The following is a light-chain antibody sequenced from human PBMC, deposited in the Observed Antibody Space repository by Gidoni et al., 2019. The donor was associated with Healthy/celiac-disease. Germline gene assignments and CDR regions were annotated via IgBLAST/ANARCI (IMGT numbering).Light chain of an antibody. CDR1: SSNIGAGYD. V-gene: IGLV1-40*01. CDR3: QSYDSSLSGYV. Sequence: QSVLTQPPSVSGAPGQWVTIPCTGSSSNIGAGYDVHWYQQLPGTAPKLLIYGNSNRPSGVPDRFSGSKSGTSASLAITGLQAEDEADYYCQSYDSSLSGYVFGTGTKVTVL. J-gene: IGLJ1*01. CDR2: GNS.